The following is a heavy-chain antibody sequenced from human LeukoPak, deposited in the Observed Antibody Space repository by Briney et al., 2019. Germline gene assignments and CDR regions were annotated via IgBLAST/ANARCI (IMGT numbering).Heavy chain of an antibody. J-gene: IGHJ6*03. CDR3: ARWSIAAAGVPYYYYYMDV. V-gene: IGHV4-38-2*02. D-gene: IGHD6-13*01. Sequence: PSETLSLTCTVSGYSISSGYYWGWIRQPPGKGLEWIGSIYHSGSTYYNPSLKSRVTISVDTSKNQFSLKLSSVTAADTAVYYCARWSIAAAGVPYYYYYMDVWGKGTTVTVSS. CDR2: IYHSGST. CDR1: GYSISSGYY.